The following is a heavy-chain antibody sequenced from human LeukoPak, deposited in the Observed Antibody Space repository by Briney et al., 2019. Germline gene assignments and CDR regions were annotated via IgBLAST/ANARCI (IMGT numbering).Heavy chain of an antibody. CDR3: ARHRSKYQLLLVWFDP. Sequence: SETLSLPCTVSGGSISSSSYYWGWIRQPPGKGLEWIGSIYYSGSTYYNPSLKSRVTISVDTSKNQFSLKLSSVTAADTAVYYCARHRSKYQLLLVWFDPWGQGTLVTVSS. CDR2: IYYSGST. D-gene: IGHD2-2*01. J-gene: IGHJ5*02. V-gene: IGHV4-39*01. CDR1: GGSISSSSYY.